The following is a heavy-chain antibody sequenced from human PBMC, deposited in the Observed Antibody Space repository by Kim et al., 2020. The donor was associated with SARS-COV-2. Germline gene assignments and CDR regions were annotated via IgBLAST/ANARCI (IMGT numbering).Heavy chain of an antibody. J-gene: IGHJ6*01. CDR1: GFTFSSYA. D-gene: IGHD1-26*01. CDR3: ACGIEENYYYGMNV. CDR2: ISYKASKD. V-gene: IGHV3-30*09. Sequence: GGSLRLSCAASGFTFSSYAMHWVRQAPGKGLEWVAGISYKASKDSSDDSVKVRVAICRYNYENTNILHMNSLRAKDTAVAYCACGIEENYYYGMNVW.